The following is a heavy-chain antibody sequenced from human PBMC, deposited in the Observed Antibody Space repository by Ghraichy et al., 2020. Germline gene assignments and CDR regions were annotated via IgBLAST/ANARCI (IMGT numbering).Heavy chain of an antibody. CDR3: ARAPGIIGSTSQEDYGMDV. CDR2: TYSAGGT. CDR1: GFTVYSNY. V-gene: IGHV3-66*01. Sequence: GGSLRHSCAASGFTVYSNYMTWVRQAPGKGLECVSVTYSAGGTYYAESVKGRFSSSRDVSKNTMYLQMDSLRAEDTAVYYCARAPGIIGSTSQEDYGMDVWGQGTRVTVSS. D-gene: IGHD1-7*01. J-gene: IGHJ6*02.